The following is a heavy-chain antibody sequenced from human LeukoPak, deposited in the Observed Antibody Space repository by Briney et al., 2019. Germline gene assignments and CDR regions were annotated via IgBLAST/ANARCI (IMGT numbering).Heavy chain of an antibody. CDR1: GFTFSSYW. CDR2: ISSDGSST. CDR3: ATLGSYFDY. J-gene: IGHJ4*02. V-gene: IGHV3-74*01. D-gene: IGHD3-10*01. Sequence: GGSLRLSCAAFGFTFSSYWMHWVRQAPGKGLVWVSRISSDGSSTNYADSVMGRFTVPRDNAENTLFLQMNSLRAEDTAVYYCATLGSYFDYWGQGTLVTVSP.